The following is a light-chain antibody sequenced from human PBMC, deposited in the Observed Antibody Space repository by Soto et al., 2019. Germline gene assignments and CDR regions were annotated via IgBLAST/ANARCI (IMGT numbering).Light chain of an antibody. CDR1: PTVSSY. J-gene: IGKJ5*01. Sequence: IVLTQSPATLSLWPGETAILSCRASPTVSSYLSWYQHKPGQAPRLLIYDASKRPPGIPARFSGSGSGTDFTPTISSLEPEDFAVYYCQQRSTSITFGQGTRLEIE. CDR2: DAS. CDR3: QQRSTSIT. V-gene: IGKV3-11*01.